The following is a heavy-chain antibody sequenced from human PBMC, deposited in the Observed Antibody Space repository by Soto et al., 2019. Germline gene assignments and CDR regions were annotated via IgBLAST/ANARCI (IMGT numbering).Heavy chain of an antibody. Sequence: QVQLVQSGAEVNKPGASVSVSCEASGYTFTGSSIHWVRQAPGQGRERMGYINPNSGGTIFAQKFQGRVTMTRDTSIRTAYMELSRVASDDTAVYYCARDLTGDPNYWGQGTLVTVSS. V-gene: IGHV1-2*02. CDR3: ARDLTGDPNY. CDR1: GYTFTGSS. CDR2: INPNSGGT. D-gene: IGHD7-27*01. J-gene: IGHJ4*02.